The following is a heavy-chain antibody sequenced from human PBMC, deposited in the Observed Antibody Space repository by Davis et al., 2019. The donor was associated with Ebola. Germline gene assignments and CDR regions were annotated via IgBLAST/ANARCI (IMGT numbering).Heavy chain of an antibody. J-gene: IGHJ6*01. Sequence: GGSLRLSCASSGSTASSNYMSWVRQAPGKGLEWISVIYSGGDTYHAESVKGRFTISMDISKNILYLQMNSLHQGPIGLPPGTLLQEHLWG. V-gene: IGHV3-66*02. CDR3: TLLQEHL. CDR2: IYSGGDT. CDR1: GSTASSNY.